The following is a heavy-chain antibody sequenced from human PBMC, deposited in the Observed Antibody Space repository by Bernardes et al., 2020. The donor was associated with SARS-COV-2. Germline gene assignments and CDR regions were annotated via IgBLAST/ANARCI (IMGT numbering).Heavy chain of an antibody. J-gene: IGHJ6*02. Sequence: SETLSLTCTVSGASISTSAYYWGWIRQPPGKGLEWIGSIYYSRTTYYNPSLRSRVTISVDTSKNQFSLKLSSLTAADTAVYYCASPIRDCSGGSCRFGMDVWGQGTTVTVSS. D-gene: IGHD2-15*01. V-gene: IGHV4-39*01. CDR1: GASISTSAYY. CDR2: IYYSRTT. CDR3: ASPIRDCSGGSCRFGMDV.